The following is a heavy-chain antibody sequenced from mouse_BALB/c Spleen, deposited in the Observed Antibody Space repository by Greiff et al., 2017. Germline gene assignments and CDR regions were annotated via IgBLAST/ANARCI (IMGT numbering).Heavy chain of an antibody. CDR2: ISSGSSTS. CDR1: GFTFSSFG. Sequence: EVQRVESGGGLVQPGGSRKLSCAASGFTFSSFGMHWVRQAPEKGLEWVAYISSGSSTSYYADTVKGRFTISRDNAKNTLYLQMSSLKSEDTALYDCARRATRVYYYAMDYWGQGTSVTVSA. J-gene: IGHJ4*01. CDR3: ARRATRVYYYAMDY. V-gene: IGHV5-17*03.